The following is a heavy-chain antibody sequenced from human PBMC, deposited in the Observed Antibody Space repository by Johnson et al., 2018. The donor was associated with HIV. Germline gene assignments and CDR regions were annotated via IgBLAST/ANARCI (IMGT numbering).Heavy chain of an antibody. CDR2: IGTAGDT. D-gene: IGHD1-26*01. V-gene: IGHV3-13*01. CDR1: GFTFSSYA. Sequence: VQLVESGGGVVQPGRSLRLSCAASGFTFSSYAMHWVRQRTGKGLEWVSGIGTAGDTYYPASVKGRFTISRVNAKNSLYLQMNSLRAGDTAVYYCVAATGANGLDIWGQGTMVTVSS. J-gene: IGHJ3*02. CDR3: VAATGANGLDI.